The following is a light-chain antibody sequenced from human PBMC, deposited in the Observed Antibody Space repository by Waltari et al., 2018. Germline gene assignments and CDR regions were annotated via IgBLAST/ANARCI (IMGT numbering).Light chain of an antibody. Sequence: QSALTQPASVSGSPGQWITISCTGSNSDVGTYNYVSLYQQHPGKAPKLMIYDVSKRPSGVSDLFSGSKSGNTASLTISGLQAEDEADYYCSSYTSSSTLVFGGGTKVTVL. V-gene: IGLV2-14*01. CDR3: SSYTSSSTLV. CDR1: NSDVGTYNY. J-gene: IGLJ3*02. CDR2: DVS.